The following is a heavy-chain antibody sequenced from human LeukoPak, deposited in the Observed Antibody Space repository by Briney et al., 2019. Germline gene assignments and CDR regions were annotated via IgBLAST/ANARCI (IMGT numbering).Heavy chain of an antibody. CDR1: GFTFSSYN. Sequence: GGSLRLSCAASGFTFSSYNMNWVRQAPGKGLEWVSFISSSSSTIYYADSVKGRFTISTDNAKNSLYLEMNNLRDGDTAVYYCARDDSWAFDYWGQGTLVTVSS. V-gene: IGHV3-48*02. CDR3: ARDDSWAFDY. J-gene: IGHJ4*02. D-gene: IGHD2-21*02. CDR2: ISSSSSTI.